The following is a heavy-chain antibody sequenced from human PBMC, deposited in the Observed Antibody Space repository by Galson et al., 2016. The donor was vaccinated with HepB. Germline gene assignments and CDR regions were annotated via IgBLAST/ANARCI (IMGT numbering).Heavy chain of an antibody. CDR1: GGTFGTSP. J-gene: IGHJ5*02. D-gene: IGHD3-16*01. CDR3: AKDSNALLGAIWFDP. V-gene: IGHV1-69*06. CDR2: IPISGAT. Sequence: SVKVSCKASGGTFGTSPISWVRQAPGQGPEWMGVIPISGATNYALNFLGRITITADKSTSAVYMELSSLTSEDTAIYYCAKDSNALLGAIWFDPWGQGTLVTVSS.